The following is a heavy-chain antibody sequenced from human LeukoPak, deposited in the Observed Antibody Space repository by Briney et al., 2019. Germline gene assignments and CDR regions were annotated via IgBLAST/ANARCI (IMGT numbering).Heavy chain of an antibody. V-gene: IGHV1-2*02. CDR3: ARMPSYDFWSGYYYFDY. CDR1: GYIFTDYY. Sequence: ASVKVSCKASGYIFTDYYMHWVRQAPGQGLEWMGWINPNSGGTNYAQKFQGRVTMTRDTSISTAYMELSRLRSDDTAVYYCARMPSYDFWSGYYYFDYWGQGTLVTVSS. D-gene: IGHD3-3*01. J-gene: IGHJ4*02. CDR2: INPNSGGT.